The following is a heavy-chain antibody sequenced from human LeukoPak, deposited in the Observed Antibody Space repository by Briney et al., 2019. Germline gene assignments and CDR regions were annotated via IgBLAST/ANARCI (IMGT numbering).Heavy chain of an antibody. V-gene: IGHV4-59*01. D-gene: IGHD4-23*01. CDR3: ARHRSDTGGKKGVNWFDP. CDR2: IYFSGTT. J-gene: IGHJ5*02. Sequence: KPSETLSLTCSVSGGSINNYYWSWIRQPPGKGREWLGNIYFSGTTDYNSSLKSRLTISVDTFKNQLSLNLQSVTAADTATYYCARHRSDTGGKKGVNWFDPWGQGTLVTVSS. CDR1: GGSINNYY.